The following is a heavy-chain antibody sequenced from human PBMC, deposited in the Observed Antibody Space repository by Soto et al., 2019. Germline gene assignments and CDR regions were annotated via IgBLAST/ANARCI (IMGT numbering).Heavy chain of an antibody. CDR1: GGSINSGDYY. V-gene: IGHV4-30-4*01. CDR3: ARDRYYGSGTYYNFYSGMDV. D-gene: IGHD3-10*01. CDR2: IFHSGST. J-gene: IGHJ6*02. Sequence: LSLTCTVSGGSINSGDYYWTWVRQPPGKGLEWIGNIFHSGSTYYTPSLQSRVTISLDASKNHFSLKLSSVTPADTAVYYCARDRYYGSGTYYNFYSGMDVWGQGTTVTVSS.